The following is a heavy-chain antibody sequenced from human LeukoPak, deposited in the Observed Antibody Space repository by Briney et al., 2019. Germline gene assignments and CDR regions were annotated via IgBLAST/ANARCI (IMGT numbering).Heavy chain of an antibody. CDR3: ASERCSGSSNFDY. CDR1: GFTFSSYG. CDR2: IWYDGSNK. V-gene: IGHV3-33*08. J-gene: IGHJ4*02. Sequence: PGRSLRLSCAASGFTFSSYGMHWVRQAPGKGLEWVAVIWYDGSNKYYADSVKGRFTISRDNSKNTLYLQMNSLRAEDTAVYYCASERCSGSSNFDYWGQGTLVTVSS. D-gene: IGHD1-26*01.